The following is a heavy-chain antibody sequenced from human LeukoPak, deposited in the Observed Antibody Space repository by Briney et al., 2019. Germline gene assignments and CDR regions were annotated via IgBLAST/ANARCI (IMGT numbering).Heavy chain of an antibody. CDR3: ASSPPRYYYYYYMDV. CDR2: INPNSGGT. Sequence: GASVKVSCKASGYTFTGYYMHWVRQAPGQGLEWMGWINPNSGGTNYAQKFQGRVTMTRDTSISTAYMELSRLRSDDTAVYYCASSPPRYYYYYYMDVWGKGTTVTVSS. J-gene: IGHJ6*03. CDR1: GYTFTGYY. V-gene: IGHV1-2*02.